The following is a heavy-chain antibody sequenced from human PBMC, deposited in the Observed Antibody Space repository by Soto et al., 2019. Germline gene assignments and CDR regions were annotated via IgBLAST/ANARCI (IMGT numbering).Heavy chain of an antibody. V-gene: IGHV1-69*13. D-gene: IGHD3-3*01. CDR2: IIPIFGTA. CDR1: GGTFSSYA. Sequence: SVKVSCKASGGTFSSYAISWVRQAPGQGLEWMGGIIPIFGTANYAQKFQGRVTITADESTSTAYMELSSLRSEDTAVYYCARKGGLWSGHTPNYYYYGMDVWGQGTTVTVSS. CDR3: ARKGGLWSGHTPNYYYYGMDV. J-gene: IGHJ6*02.